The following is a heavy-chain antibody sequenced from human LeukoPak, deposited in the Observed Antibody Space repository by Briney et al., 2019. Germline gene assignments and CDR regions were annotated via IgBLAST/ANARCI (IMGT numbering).Heavy chain of an antibody. CDR1: GYTFTSYG. J-gene: IGHJ4*02. V-gene: IGHV1-18*01. CDR2: ISAYNGNT. CDR3: ARDPPYYDFWSGYYTIFDY. D-gene: IGHD3-3*01. Sequence: GASVKVSCKASGYTFTSYGISWVRQAPGQGLEWMGWISAYNGNTNCAQKLQGRVTMTTDTSTSTAYMELRSLRSDDTAVYYCARDPPYYDFWSGYYTIFDYWGQGTLVTVSS.